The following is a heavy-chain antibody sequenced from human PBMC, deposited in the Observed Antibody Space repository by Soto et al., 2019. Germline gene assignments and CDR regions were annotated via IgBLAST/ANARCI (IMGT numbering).Heavy chain of an antibody. CDR1: GYTFNSYW. CDR3: ARGHSSSTTCDKAGFDP. Sequence: GASLKISCKSSGYTFNSYWIGWVRQMPGQGVEWMGIIYPGDSESRYSLSFQGRATISVDRAISTAYLQWRSLKASDTARYYCARGHSSSTTCDKAGFDPWGQGTLVTVSS. J-gene: IGHJ5*02. D-gene: IGHD6-13*01. V-gene: IGHV5-51*01. CDR2: IYPGDSES.